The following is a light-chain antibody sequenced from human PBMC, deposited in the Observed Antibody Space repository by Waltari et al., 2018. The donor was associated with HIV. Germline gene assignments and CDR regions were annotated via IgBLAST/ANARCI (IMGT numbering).Light chain of an antibody. J-gene: IGKJ4*01. CDR3: LQSLHTPRFS. CDR2: FAS. V-gene: IGKV2-28*01. Sequence: DIVLTQSPLSLPVAPGESASISCRASQSLLHNNGNNYLDWYVQKPVQSPQLLIYFASHRTSGFPERFSGSGSGTNFTMKITRVEAEDVGTYYCLQSLHTPRFSFGGVTKVEIK. CDR1: QSLLHNNGNNY.